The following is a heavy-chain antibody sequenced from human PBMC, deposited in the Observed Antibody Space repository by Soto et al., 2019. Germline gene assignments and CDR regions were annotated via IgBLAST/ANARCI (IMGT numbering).Heavy chain of an antibody. CDR3: ARARSPYSSSWYPYYNGMDV. Sequence: QVQLVQSGAEVKKPGASVKVSCKASGYTFTSYGISWVRQAPGQGLEWMGWISAYNGNTNYAQKLQGRVTMTTDTSTSTAYMELRSLRSDDTAVYYCARARSPYSSSWYPYYNGMDVWGQGTTVTVSS. CDR2: ISAYNGNT. J-gene: IGHJ6*02. D-gene: IGHD6-13*01. CDR1: GYTFTSYG. V-gene: IGHV1-18*01.